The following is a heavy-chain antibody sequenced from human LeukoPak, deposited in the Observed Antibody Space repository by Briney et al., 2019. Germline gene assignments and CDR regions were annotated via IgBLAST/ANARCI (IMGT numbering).Heavy chain of an antibody. CDR1: GFDFGAYE. D-gene: IGHD3-22*01. CDR3: TTLGYHLDS. J-gene: IGHJ4*02. V-gene: IGHV3-48*03. Sequence: GGSLRLSCAASGFDFGAYEMNWVRQAPGKGLEWVAYFAGSDTTKYYADSVRGRFTISRDNAKKSLYLQMNSLQAEDTALYYCTTLGYHLDSWGQGTLVTVSS. CDR2: FAGSDTTK.